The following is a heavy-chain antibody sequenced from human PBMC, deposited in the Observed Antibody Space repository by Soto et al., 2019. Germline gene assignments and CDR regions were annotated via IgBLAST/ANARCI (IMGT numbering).Heavy chain of an antibody. CDR3: ERARLQLWYYYYYGMDV. CDR2: INHSGST. CDR1: GGPFSGYY. Sequence: SGTLSLTSAAYGGPFSGYYWSWIRKPPGKGLEWIGEINHSGSTNYNPSLKSRVTISVDTSKNQFSLKLSSVTAAETAVYYCERARLQLWYYYYYGMDVWGDGTTVTTSS. J-gene: IGHJ6*04. D-gene: IGHD5-18*01. V-gene: IGHV4-34*01.